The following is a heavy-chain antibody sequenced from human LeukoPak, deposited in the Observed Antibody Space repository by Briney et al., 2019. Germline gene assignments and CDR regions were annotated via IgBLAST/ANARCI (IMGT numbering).Heavy chain of an antibody. Sequence: GGSLRLSCAASGFTFSSYAMHWVRQAPGKGLEWVAVISYDGSNKYYADSVKGRFTISRDNSKNTLYLQMNSLRAEDTAVYYCARGDWNYEDYWGQGTLVTVSS. CDR2: ISYDGSNK. CDR1: GFTFSSYA. D-gene: IGHD1-7*01. CDR3: ARGDWNYEDY. J-gene: IGHJ4*02. V-gene: IGHV3-30*04.